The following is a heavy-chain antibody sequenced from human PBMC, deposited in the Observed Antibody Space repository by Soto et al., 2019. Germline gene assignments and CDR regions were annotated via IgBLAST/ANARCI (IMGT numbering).Heavy chain of an antibody. D-gene: IGHD2-21*01. V-gene: IGHV3-30*09. CDR2: VSFDGSLK. CDR3: AREIRGAIGPLEY. CDR1: GFTFSAYS. J-gene: IGHJ4*02. Sequence: PGWSLRLSCAASGFTFSAYSINLVRQSPGKGLEWVAVVSFDGSLKFYADSVKGRFAISRDNSMNTVYLQMNSLSPDDTAVYYCAREIRGAIGPLEYWGQVTLVTVSS.